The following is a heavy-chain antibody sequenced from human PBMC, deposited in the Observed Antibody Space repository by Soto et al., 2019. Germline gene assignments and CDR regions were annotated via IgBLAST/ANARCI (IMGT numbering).Heavy chain of an antibody. CDR3: ACRRHSSGWYVSGPSDPSEDY. CDR2: ISGSGGST. J-gene: IGHJ4*02. Sequence: EVPLLESGGGLVQPGGSLRLSCAASGFTFSSYAMSWVRQAPGKGLEWVSAISGSGGSTYYADSVKGRFTISRDNSKNTLYLQMNSLRAEDTAVYYCACRRHSSGWYVSGPSDPSEDYWGQGTLVTVSS. CDR1: GFTFSSYA. V-gene: IGHV3-23*01. D-gene: IGHD6-19*01.